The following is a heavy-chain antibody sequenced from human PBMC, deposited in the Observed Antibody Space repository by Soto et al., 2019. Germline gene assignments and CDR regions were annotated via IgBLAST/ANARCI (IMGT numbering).Heavy chain of an antibody. CDR1: GFALSSFD. CDR3: ARDALVRGVHPPDY. CDR2: IWYDGSND. Sequence: QVQLAESGGGVVQSGRSLRLSCAASGFALSSFDMHWVRQAPGTGLEWVAVIWYDGSNDYYADSVKGRFTISRDNSKNTLYLQMNSLRVEDTAVYYCARDALVRGVHPPDYWGQGTLVTVSS. D-gene: IGHD3-10*01. V-gene: IGHV3-33*01. J-gene: IGHJ4*02.